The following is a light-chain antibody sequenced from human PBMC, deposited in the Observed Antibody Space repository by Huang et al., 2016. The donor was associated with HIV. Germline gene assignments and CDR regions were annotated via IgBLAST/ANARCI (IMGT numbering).Light chain of an antibody. V-gene: IGKV3-20*01. J-gene: IGKJ1*01. CDR3: QQYGSSPLT. CDR1: ESVSSHY. Sequence: IVLTQSPGTLSLFPGERATLSCRANESVSSHYLAWYQQRPGQAPRLFIYGSSSRATGIPDRFSGSGSGTDFTVTISKLEPEDFAVYYCQQYGSSPLTFGQGTKVEIK. CDR2: GSS.